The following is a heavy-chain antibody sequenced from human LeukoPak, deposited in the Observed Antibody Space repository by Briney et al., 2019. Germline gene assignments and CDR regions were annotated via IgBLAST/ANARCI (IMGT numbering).Heavy chain of an antibody. J-gene: IGHJ6*02. CDR2: ISGSGGST. Sequence: GGSLRLSCAASGFTFSSYAMSWVRQAPGKGLEWVSAISGSGGSTYYADSVKGRFTISRDNSKNTLYLQMNSLRAEDTAVYYCARGSRKFTIFGVVNARNYYGMDVWGQGTTVTVSS. CDR1: GFTFSSYA. V-gene: IGHV3-23*01. D-gene: IGHD3-3*01. CDR3: ARGSRKFTIFGVVNARNYYGMDV.